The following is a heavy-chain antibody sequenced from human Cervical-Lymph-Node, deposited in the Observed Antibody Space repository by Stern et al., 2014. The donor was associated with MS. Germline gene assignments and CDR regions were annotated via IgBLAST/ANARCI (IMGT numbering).Heavy chain of an antibody. V-gene: IGHV3-15*01. D-gene: IGHD6-6*01. CDR1: GFTFTNAW. CDR3: ATDRHSVSSYYLPHFDDPFDI. Sequence: EVQLVESGGGLVKPGGPLRLSCEGSGFTFTNAWMNWVRLAPGKGLEWVCRIKRVAEGGTTYYAAPVKGRFTLSRDDSKNTVYLQAHSLKTEDTALYYCATDRHSVSSYYLPHFDDPFDIWGQGTMVVVSS. J-gene: IGHJ3*02. CDR2: IKRVAEGGTT.